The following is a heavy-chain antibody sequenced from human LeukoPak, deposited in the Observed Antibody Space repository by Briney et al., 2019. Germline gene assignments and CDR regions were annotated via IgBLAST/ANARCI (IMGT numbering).Heavy chain of an antibody. CDR1: VFTFSSYW. CDR3: ARSYTYDRKSGYFDY. V-gene: IGHV3-7*01. J-gene: IGHJ4*02. D-gene: IGHD2-2*02. Sequence: PGGSLRLSCAASVFTFSSYWMSWVRQAPGKGLEWVANIKQDGSEKYYMDSVKGRFTISRDNTKNSLYLQMNSLRAEDTAVYYCARSYTYDRKSGYFDYWGQGTLVTVYS. CDR2: IKQDGSEK.